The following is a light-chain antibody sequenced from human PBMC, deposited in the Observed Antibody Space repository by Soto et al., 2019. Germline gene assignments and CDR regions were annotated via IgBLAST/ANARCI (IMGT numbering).Light chain of an antibody. V-gene: IGKV3-11*01. CDR2: DAS. CDR1: QSVSSY. J-gene: IGKJ5*01. Sequence: EIGLAPSPATLSLSPGERATLPWRASQSVSSYLAWYQQKPGQAPRLLIYDASNRATGIPARFSGSGSGTDFTLTISSLEPEDFAVYYCQQRSNWPPITFGQGTRLEIK. CDR3: QQRSNWPPIT.